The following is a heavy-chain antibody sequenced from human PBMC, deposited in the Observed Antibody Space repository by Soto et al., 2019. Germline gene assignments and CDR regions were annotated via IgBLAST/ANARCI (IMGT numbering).Heavy chain of an antibody. CDR2: IRSKAHSYAT. CDR1: GFILSGSA. Sequence: GGSLRLSCAASGFILSGSAIHWVRQASGKGLEWVGRIRSKAHSYATAYAVSVKGRFTISRDDLKNTAYLQMNSLKTEDTAVYYCTIQKGLVVTAILDYYYYGLDVWGQGTTVTVSS. J-gene: IGHJ6*02. D-gene: IGHD2-21*02. V-gene: IGHV3-73*01. CDR3: TIQKGLVVTAILDYYYYGLDV.